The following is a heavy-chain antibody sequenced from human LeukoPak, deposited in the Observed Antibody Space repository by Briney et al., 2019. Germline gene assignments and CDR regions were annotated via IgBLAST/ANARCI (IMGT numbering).Heavy chain of an antibody. Sequence: GGSLRLSCAASGFTFSSYAMSWVRQAPGKGLEWVSTISGSGANTYYAESVKGRFTISRDNSKNTLYLQMNSLRAEDTAVYFCAKDLREIEFSSGWFDYWGQGTLVTVSS. D-gene: IGHD6-19*01. CDR1: GFTFSSYA. J-gene: IGHJ5*01. V-gene: IGHV3-23*01. CDR2: ISGSGANT. CDR3: AKDLREIEFSSGWFDY.